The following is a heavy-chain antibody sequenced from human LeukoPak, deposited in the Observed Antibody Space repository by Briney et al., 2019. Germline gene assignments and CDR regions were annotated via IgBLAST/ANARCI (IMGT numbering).Heavy chain of an antibody. CDR3: AKDFIGYFDY. Sequence: GGSLRLSCAASGFTLSIYWMTWVRQAPGKGLEWVANIKQDGNEKYYVDSVKGRFTISRDNAKNSLFLQMNSLRAEDTAVYYCAKDFIGYFDYWGQGTLVTVSS. CDR2: IKQDGNEK. V-gene: IGHV3-7*03. D-gene: IGHD3-10*01. J-gene: IGHJ4*02. CDR1: GFTLSIYW.